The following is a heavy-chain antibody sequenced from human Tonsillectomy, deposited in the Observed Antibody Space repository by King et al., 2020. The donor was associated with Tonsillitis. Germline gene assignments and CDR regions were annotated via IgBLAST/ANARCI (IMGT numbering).Heavy chain of an antibody. Sequence: QLVESGGGVVQPGGSLRLSCAASGFSFSSYGMHWVRQAPGKGLEWVAFIRYDGSNKYYADSVKGRFTISRDNSKNTLYLQMNSLRAEDTAVYYCAKDRGYSYGAVGYWGQGPLVTVSS. CDR1: GFSFSSYG. V-gene: IGHV3-30*02. D-gene: IGHD5-18*01. J-gene: IGHJ4*02. CDR2: IRYDGSNK. CDR3: AKDRGYSYGAVGY.